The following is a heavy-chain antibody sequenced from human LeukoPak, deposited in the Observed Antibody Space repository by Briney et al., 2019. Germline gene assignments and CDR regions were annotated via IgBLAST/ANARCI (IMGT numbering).Heavy chain of an antibody. CDR3: ARAEDDSSGYRLYYYYGMDV. CDR1: GGSFSADY. D-gene: IGHD3-22*01. V-gene: IGHV4-34*01. J-gene: IGHJ6*02. CDR2: INHSGTT. Sequence: SETLSLTCTIYGGSFSADYWSWICQPPGKGLEWVGEINHSGTTNYNPSLKSRVTISVDTSRNQFSLKLSSVTAADTAVYYCARAEDDSSGYRLYYYYGMDVWGQGTTVTVSS.